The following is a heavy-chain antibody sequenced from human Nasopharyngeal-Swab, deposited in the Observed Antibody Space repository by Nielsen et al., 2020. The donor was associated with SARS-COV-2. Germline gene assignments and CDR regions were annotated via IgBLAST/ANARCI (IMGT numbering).Heavy chain of an antibody. CDR2: ISYDGNTK. D-gene: IGHD3-10*01. CDR3: ARDDGSLGDY. V-gene: IGHV3-30*03. CDR1: GFTLSNYG. J-gene: IGHJ4*02. Sequence: GESLKISCAASGFTLSNYGVHWVRQAPGKGLEWAAAISYDGNTKYYADSAKGRFTISRDSAKNALYLEMNSLRAEDTAVYYCARDDGSLGDYWGQGTLVTVSS.